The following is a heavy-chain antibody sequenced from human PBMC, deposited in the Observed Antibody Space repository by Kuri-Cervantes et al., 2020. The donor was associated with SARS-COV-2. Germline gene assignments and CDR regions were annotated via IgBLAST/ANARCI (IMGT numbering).Heavy chain of an antibody. CDR3: ALRIVATIGFDY. CDR1: GGSTGSSSYY. J-gene: IGHJ4*02. V-gene: IGHV4-39*07. D-gene: IGHD5-12*01. Sequence: SETLSLTCTVSGGSTGSSSYYWGWIRQPPGKGLEWIGSIYYSGSTYYNPSLKSRVTISVDTSKNQFSLKLSSVTAADTAVYYCALRIVATIGFDYWGQGTLVTVSS. CDR2: IYYSGST.